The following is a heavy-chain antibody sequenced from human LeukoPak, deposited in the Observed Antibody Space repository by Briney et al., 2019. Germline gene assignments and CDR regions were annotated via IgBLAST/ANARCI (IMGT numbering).Heavy chain of an antibody. J-gene: IGHJ4*02. D-gene: IGHD3-16*01. CDR3: RGRYYFDY. V-gene: IGHV3-30*02. Sequence: PGGSLRLSCAASGFTFSSYGMHWVRQAPGEGLEWVAFIRYDGSNKYYADSVKGRFTISRDNSKNTLYLQMNSLRAEDTAVYYCRGRYYFDYWGQGTLVTVSS. CDR2: IRYDGSNK. CDR1: GFTFSSYG.